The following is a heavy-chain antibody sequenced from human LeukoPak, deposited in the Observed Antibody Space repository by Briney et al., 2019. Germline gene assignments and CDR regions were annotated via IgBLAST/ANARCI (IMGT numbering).Heavy chain of an antibody. J-gene: IGHJ5*02. V-gene: IGHV4-31*03. CDR1: GGSISSGGYY. Sequence: SQTLSLTCTVSGGSISSGGYYWSWIRQHPRKGLEWIGYIYYSGSTYYNPSLKSRVTISVDTSKNQFSLKLSSVTAADTAVYYCARGLTGRTNSHWFDPWGQGTLVTVSS. CDR2: IYYSGST. CDR3: ARGLTGRTNSHWFDP. D-gene: IGHD3-9*01.